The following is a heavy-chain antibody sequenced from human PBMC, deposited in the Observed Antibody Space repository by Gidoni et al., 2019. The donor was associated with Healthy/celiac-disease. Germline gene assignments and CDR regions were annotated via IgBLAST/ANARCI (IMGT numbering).Heavy chain of an antibody. CDR3: ARDGYYYDSSGYYGY. CDR1: GGTFSSYT. D-gene: IGHD3-22*01. CDR2: IIPILGTA. J-gene: IGHJ4*02. V-gene: IGHV1-69*08. Sequence: QVQQVQSGAEGKKSKASGGTFSSYTISWVRQAPGQGLEWMGRIIPILGTANYAQKFQGRVTITADKSTSTAYMVLSSLRSEDTALYYCARDGYYYDSSGYYGYWGQGTLVTVSS.